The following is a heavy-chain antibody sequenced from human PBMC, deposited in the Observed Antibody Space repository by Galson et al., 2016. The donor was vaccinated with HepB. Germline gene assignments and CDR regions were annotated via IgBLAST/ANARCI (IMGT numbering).Heavy chain of an antibody. CDR3: ASRIGGLYYGY. V-gene: IGHV1-3*04. CDR2: ILTDNGAT. D-gene: IGHD5-12*01. J-gene: IGHJ6*02. Sequence: QSGAEVKKPEESLKISCKASGYTFTSHPIHWVRQAPGQSLEWMAWILTDNGATKCSQKFQDRVTITRDTSATTVYMELSSLRSEDTAVYYCASRIGGLYYGYGGQGTTVTVSS. CDR1: GYTFTSHP.